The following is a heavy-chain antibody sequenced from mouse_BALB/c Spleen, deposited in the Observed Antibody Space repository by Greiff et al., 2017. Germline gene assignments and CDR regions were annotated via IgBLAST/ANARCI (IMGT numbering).Heavy chain of an antibody. Sequence: EVKLVESGGGLVKPGGSLKLSCAASGFTFSSYTMSWVRQTPEKRLEWVATISSGGSYTYYPDSVKGRFTISRDNAKNTLYLQMSSLKSEDTAMYYCTRGTEAYWGQGTLVTVSA. CDR1: GFTFSSYT. CDR2: ISSGGSYT. V-gene: IGHV5-6-4*01. J-gene: IGHJ3*01. CDR3: TRGTEAY.